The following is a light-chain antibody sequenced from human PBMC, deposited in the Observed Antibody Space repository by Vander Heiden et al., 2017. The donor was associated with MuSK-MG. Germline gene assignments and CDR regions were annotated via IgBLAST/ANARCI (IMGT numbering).Light chain of an antibody. CDR1: SSDVGGYNY. V-gene: IGLV2-14*01. CDR3: SSYTSSSTLV. CDR2: DVS. Sequence: QSALTQPASVSGSPGHSITVSCTGTSSDVGGYNYVSWYQQYPGRAPKRRLYDVSNRPSGVSTRFSGSKSGNTASLTISGLQAEDEADYYCSSYTSSSTLVFGTGTKVTVL. J-gene: IGLJ1*01.